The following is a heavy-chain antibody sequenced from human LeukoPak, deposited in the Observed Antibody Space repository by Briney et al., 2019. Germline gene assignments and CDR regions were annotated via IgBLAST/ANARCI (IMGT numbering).Heavy chain of an antibody. CDR2: IKQDGSEK. CDR1: GFTFSSYW. CDR3: ARDVSFPYDYGGNSEGGFDY. J-gene: IGHJ4*02. D-gene: IGHD4-23*01. Sequence: GGSLRLSCAASGFTFSSYWMSWVRQAPGKGLEWVANIKQDGSEKYYVDSVKGRFTISRDNAKNSLYLQMNSLRAEDTAVYYCARDVSFPYDYGGNSEGGFDYWGQGTLVTVSS. V-gene: IGHV3-7*01.